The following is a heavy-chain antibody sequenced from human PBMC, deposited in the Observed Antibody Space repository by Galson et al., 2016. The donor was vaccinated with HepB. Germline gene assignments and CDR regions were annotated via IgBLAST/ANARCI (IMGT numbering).Heavy chain of an antibody. CDR1: GFTFSSYA. CDR2: ISGSGGST. Sequence: LRLSCAASGFTFSSYAMSWVRQAPGKGLEWVSAISGSGGSTYYADSVKGRFTISRDNSKNTLYLQMNSLRAEDAAVYYCAKDLGFLEWLFFDSYYYYGMDVWGQGTTVTVSS. D-gene: IGHD3-3*01. CDR3: AKDLGFLEWLFFDSYYYYGMDV. V-gene: IGHV3-23*01. J-gene: IGHJ6*02.